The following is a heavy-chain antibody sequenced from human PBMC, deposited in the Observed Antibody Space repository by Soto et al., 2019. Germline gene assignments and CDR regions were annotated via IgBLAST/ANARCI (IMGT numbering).Heavy chain of an antibody. Sequence: SVKVSCQASGGTLRRDSFNWVRQAPGQVLEWMGGIIPMFDTPIYAQKFQDRVTITADESTSTAYMQLSSLRSGDAAVYYCARSGGLDRDFNYWGQGSLVTVSS. CDR2: IIPMFDTP. CDR3: ARSGGLDRDFNY. D-gene: IGHD2-15*01. J-gene: IGHJ4*02. V-gene: IGHV1-69*01. CDR1: GGTLRRDS.